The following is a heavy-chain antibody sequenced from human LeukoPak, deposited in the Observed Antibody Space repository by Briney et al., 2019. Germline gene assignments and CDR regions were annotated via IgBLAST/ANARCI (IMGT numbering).Heavy chain of an antibody. V-gene: IGHV3-7*01. CDR3: AREFARPGYWYFDL. J-gene: IGHJ2*01. Sequence: GGSLRLSCAASGFTFSNYWMTWVRQAPGKGLEWVANIKQDGSEKSYVDSVKGRFTISRENAKNSLYLQMNSLRAGDTAVYYCAREFARPGYWYFDLWGRGTLVTVSS. CDR1: GFTFSNYW. CDR2: IKQDGSEK. D-gene: IGHD3-10*01.